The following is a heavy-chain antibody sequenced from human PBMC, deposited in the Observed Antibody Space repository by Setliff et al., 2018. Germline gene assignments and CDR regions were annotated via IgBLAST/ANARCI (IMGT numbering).Heavy chain of an antibody. D-gene: IGHD5-18*01. CDR2: ISSSSSTI. CDR3: VRDRWKVMVNKGDDAFDL. Sequence: SGGSLRLSCAASGFTFSSYSMNWVRQAPGKGLEWVSYISSSSSTIYYADSVKGRFTISRDNAKNSLDLQMDSLRGEDTAVYYCVRDRWKVMVNKGDDAFDLWGQGTMVTVSS. CDR1: GFTFSSYS. V-gene: IGHV3-48*04. J-gene: IGHJ3*01.